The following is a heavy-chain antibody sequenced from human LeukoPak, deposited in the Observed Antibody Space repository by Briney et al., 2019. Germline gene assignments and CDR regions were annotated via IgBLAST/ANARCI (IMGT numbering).Heavy chain of an antibody. Sequence: SETLSLTCTVSGGSISSYYWSWIRQPPGKGLEWIGYIYYSGSTNYNPSLKSRVTISVDTSKNQFSLKLSSVTAADTAVYYRARDLGATGDYWGQGTLVTVSS. CDR3: ARDLGATGDY. CDR1: GGSISSYY. V-gene: IGHV4-59*01. CDR2: IYYSGST. J-gene: IGHJ4*02. D-gene: IGHD1-26*01.